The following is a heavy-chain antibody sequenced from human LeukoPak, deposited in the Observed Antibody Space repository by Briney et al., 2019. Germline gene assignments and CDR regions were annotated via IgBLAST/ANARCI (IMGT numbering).Heavy chain of an antibody. CDR1: GGTFSSYA. V-gene: IGHV1-69*01. D-gene: IGHD2-2*02. CDR2: IIPIFGTA. J-gene: IGHJ4*02. CDR3: ARDSGGCSSTSCYRGYFDY. Sequence: SVKVSCKASGGTFSSYAISWVRQAPGQGLEWMGGIIPIFGTANYAQKFQGRVTITADESTSTAYMELSSLRSEDTAVYYCARDSGGCSSTSCYRGYFDYWGQGTLVTVSS.